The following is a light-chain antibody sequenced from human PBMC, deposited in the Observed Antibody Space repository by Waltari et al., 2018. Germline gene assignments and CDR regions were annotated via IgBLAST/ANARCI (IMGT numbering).Light chain of an antibody. V-gene: IGKV1-39*01. Sequence: IQMTQSPSSLSASVGDRVTITCRASQTIPRYLNWYQQKPGKAPKLLIYGISSLQSGVPSRFSGSGSGTDFTLTISSLQPEDFATYYCQQTNSLPLTFGGGTKVDIK. CDR2: GIS. CDR3: QQTNSLPLT. J-gene: IGKJ4*01. CDR1: QTIPRY.